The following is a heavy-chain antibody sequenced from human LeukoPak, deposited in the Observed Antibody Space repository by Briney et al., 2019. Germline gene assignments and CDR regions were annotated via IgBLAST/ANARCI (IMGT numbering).Heavy chain of an antibody. J-gene: IGHJ5*02. CDR1: GYSISSGYY. CDR3: ARDRQYQLPPMVGWFDP. CDR2: IYHSGTN. Sequence: SETLSLTCTVSGYSISSGYYWAWIRQPPGKGLEWIGSIYHSGTNYYTPSLRSRLTISVDTSKNQFSLKLSSVTAADTAVYYCARDRQYQLPPMVGWFDPWGQGTLVTVSS. D-gene: IGHD2-2*01. V-gene: IGHV4-38-2*02.